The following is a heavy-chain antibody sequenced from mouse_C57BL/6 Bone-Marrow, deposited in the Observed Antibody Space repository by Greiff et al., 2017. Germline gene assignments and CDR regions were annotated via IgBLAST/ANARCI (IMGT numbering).Heavy chain of an antibody. J-gene: IGHJ1*03. CDR2: IYPRSGNT. D-gene: IGHD1-1*01. Sequence: QVQLQQSGAELARPGASVKLSCKASGYTFTSYGISWVKQRTGQGLEWIGEIYPRSGNTYYNAKFKGKATLTADKSSSTAYMELRSLTSADSAVYFCAGGEYYCGSSYWYFDVWGTGTTVTGSS. CDR3: AGGEYYCGSSYWYFDV. V-gene: IGHV1-81*01. CDR1: GYTFTSYG.